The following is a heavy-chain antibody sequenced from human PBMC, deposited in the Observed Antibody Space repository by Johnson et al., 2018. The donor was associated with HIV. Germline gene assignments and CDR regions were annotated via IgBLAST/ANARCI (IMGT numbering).Heavy chain of an antibody. Sequence: QVQLVESGGGVVQPGRSLRLSCAASGFTFSSYGMHWVRQAPGKGLEWVAVIWYDGSNKYYADPVNGRFTISRDNSKNTLYLQMNSLRAEDTAVYYCAKDPVGATWAFDIWGQGTMVTVSS. V-gene: IGHV3-33*03. CDR2: IWYDGSNK. CDR3: AKDPVGATWAFDI. CDR1: GFTFSSYG. J-gene: IGHJ3*02. D-gene: IGHD1-26*01.